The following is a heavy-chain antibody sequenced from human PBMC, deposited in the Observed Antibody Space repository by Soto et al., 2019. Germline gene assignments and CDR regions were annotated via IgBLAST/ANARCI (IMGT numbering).Heavy chain of an antibody. Sequence: VTLSLTCTVSGGSISSYYWSWIRQPPGKGLEWIGYIYYSGSTNYNPSLKSRVTISVDTSKNQFSLKLSSVTAADTAVYYCARTYYDFWSGIDYWGQGTLVTVSS. V-gene: IGHV4-59*01. D-gene: IGHD3-3*01. CDR1: GGSISSYY. CDR2: IYYSGST. J-gene: IGHJ4*02. CDR3: ARTYYDFWSGIDY.